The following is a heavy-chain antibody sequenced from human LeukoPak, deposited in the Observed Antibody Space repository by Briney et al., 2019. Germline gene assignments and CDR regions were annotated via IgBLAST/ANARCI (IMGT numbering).Heavy chain of an antibody. Sequence: PSETLSLTCTVSGGSISSYYWSWIRQPPGKGLEWIGYICNSGNINYNPSLKSRVTISIDTSKNQFSLNLSSVTAAETAVYYCARGGTRQWLARTGPFDPWGQGTLATVSS. CDR2: ICNSGNI. CDR1: GGSISSYY. J-gene: IGHJ5*02. CDR3: ARGGTRQWLARTGPFDP. D-gene: IGHD6-19*01. V-gene: IGHV4-59*01.